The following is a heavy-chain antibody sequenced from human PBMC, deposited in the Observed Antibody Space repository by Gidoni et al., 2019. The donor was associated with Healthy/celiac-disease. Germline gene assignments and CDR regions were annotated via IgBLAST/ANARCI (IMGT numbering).Heavy chain of an antibody. Sequence: EVQLVQSGAEVKKPGESLRISCKGSGYSFTSYWISWVRQMPGKGLEWMGRIDPSDSDTNYSPSFQGHVTISADKSISTAYLQWSSRKASDTAMYYCARRVNWGPKKGANWFDPWGQGTLVTVSS. V-gene: IGHV5-10-1*03. CDR2: IDPSDSDT. CDR3: ARRVNWGPKKGANWFDP. J-gene: IGHJ5*02. CDR1: GYSFTSYW. D-gene: IGHD7-27*01.